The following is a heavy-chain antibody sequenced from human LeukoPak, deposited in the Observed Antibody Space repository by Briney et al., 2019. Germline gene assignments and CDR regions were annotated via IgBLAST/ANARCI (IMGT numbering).Heavy chain of an antibody. CDR3: ATAPAQYYYDSSGPTSLFDY. V-gene: IGHV1-2*02. J-gene: IGHJ4*02. CDR1: GYTFTGYY. D-gene: IGHD3-22*01. CDR2: INPNSGGT. Sequence: ASVKVSCKASGYTFTGYYMHWVRQAPGQGLEWMGWINPNSGGTNYAQKFQGRVTMTEDTSTDTAYMELSSLRSEDTAVYYCATAPAQYYYDSSGPTSLFDYWGQGTLVTVSS.